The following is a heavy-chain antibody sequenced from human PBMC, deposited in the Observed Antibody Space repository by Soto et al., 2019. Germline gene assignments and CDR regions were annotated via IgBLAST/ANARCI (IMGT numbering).Heavy chain of an antibody. CDR2: ISGSGDST. CDR3: ARSGYFDY. J-gene: IGHJ4*02. CDR1: GFTFSSYA. V-gene: IGHV3-23*01. D-gene: IGHD2-8*02. Sequence: GSLRLSCAASGFTFSSYAMNWVRQAPGKGLEWVSVISGSGDSTYYTDSAKGRFTISRDTAKKSLYLQMNSLRAEDTAVYYCARSGYFDYWGQGTLVTVSS.